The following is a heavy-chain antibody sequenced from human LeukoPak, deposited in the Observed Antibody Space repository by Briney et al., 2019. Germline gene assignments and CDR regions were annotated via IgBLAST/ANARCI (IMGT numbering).Heavy chain of an antibody. D-gene: IGHD1-26*01. CDR3: ARVIVGATADYYYYYMDV. CDR2: INWSGGTS. J-gene: IGHJ6*03. V-gene: IGHV3-20*01. Sequence: GGSLRLSCAASGFTFDDYGMSWVRQAPGKGLEWVSSINWSGGTSGYADSVKGRFIISRDNAKNSLYLQMNSLRAEDTALYHCARVIVGATADYYYYYMDVWGKGTTVTISS. CDR1: GFTFDDYG.